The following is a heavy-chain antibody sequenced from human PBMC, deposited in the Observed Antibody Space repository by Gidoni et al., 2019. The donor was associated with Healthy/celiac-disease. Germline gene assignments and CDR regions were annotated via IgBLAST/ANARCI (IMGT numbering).Heavy chain of an antibody. CDR1: GFTFSSYG. CDR2: ISYDGSNK. J-gene: IGHJ4*02. Sequence: QVQLVESGGGVVQPGRSLRLSCAASGFTFSSYGMHWVRQAPGKGLEWVAVISYDGSNKYYADSVKGRFTIYRDNSKNTLYLQMNSLRAEDTAVYYCAKDLGKVGEIGYSGSFHGCFDYWGQGTLVTVSS. CDR3: AKDLGKVGEIGYSGSFHGCFDY. D-gene: IGHD1-26*01. V-gene: IGHV3-30*18.